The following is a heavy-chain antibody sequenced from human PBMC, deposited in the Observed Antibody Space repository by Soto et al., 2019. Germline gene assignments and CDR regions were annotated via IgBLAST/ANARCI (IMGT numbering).Heavy chain of an antibody. V-gene: IGHV1-69*02. D-gene: IGHD2-15*01. J-gene: IGHJ6*03. Sequence: SVKVSCKASGDTFSSYTISWARQAPGQGLEWMGRIIPILGIANYAQKFQGRVTITADKSTSTAYMELSSLRSEDTAVYYCARVGISYPLDMDVWGKGTTVTVSS. CDR3: ARVGISYPLDMDV. CDR2: IIPILGIA. CDR1: GDTFSSYT.